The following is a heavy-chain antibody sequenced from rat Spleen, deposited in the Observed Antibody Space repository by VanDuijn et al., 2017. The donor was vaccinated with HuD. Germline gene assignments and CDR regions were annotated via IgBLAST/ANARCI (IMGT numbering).Heavy chain of an antibody. J-gene: IGHJ4*01. CDR3: ARHHYDGYYHGPVFGIMDA. Sequence: EVQLVESGGGLVQPGRSLKLSCVASGFTFNNYWMTWIRQAPGKGLEWVASITNTGGSTYYPDSVKGRFTISRDIAKSTLYLQMDSLRSEDTASYYCARHHYDGYYHGPVFGIMDAWGQGASVTVSS. V-gene: IGHV5-31*01. CDR1: GFTFNNYW. D-gene: IGHD1-12*03. CDR2: ITNTGGST.